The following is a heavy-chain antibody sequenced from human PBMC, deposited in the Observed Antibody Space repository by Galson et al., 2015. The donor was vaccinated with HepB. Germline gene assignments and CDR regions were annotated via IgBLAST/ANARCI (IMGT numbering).Heavy chain of an antibody. V-gene: IGHV3-74*01. CDR1: GFTFSSYW. CDR3: ARATYYYGPFDP. J-gene: IGHJ5*02. CDR2: INSDGSST. D-gene: IGHD3-10*01. Sequence: SLRLSCAASGFTFSSYWMHWVRQAPGKGLVWVSRINSDGSSTSYADSVKGRFTISRDNAKNTLYLQMNSLRAEDTAVYYCARATYYYGPFDPWGQGTLVTVSS.